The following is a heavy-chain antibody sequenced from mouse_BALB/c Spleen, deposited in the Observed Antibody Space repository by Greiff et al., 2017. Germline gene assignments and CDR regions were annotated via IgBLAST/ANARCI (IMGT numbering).Heavy chain of an antibody. J-gene: IGHJ4*01. V-gene: IGHV1S127*01. CDR1: GYTFTSYW. Sequence: QVQLQQPGAELVKPGASVKMSCKASGYTFTSYWMHWVKQRPGQGLEWIGTIDPSDSYTSYNQKFKGKATLTVDTSSSTAYMQLSSLTSEDSAVYYCTRRGGSSPDYYAMDYWGQGTSVTVSS. D-gene: IGHD1-1*01. CDR2: IDPSDSYT. CDR3: TRRGGSSPDYYAMDY.